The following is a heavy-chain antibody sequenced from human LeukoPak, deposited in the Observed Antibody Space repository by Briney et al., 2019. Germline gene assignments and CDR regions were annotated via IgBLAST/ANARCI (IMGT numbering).Heavy chain of an antibody. CDR3: ARDRAAGAYPWYFDY. Sequence: GGSLRLSCAASGFTFSSYSMNWVRQAPGKGLEWVSSISSSSSYIYYADSVKGRFTISRDNAKNSLYLQMNSLRAEDTAVYYCARDRAAGAYPWYFDYWGQGTLVTVSS. CDR1: GFTFSSYS. J-gene: IGHJ4*02. CDR2: ISSSSSYI. D-gene: IGHD3-16*01. V-gene: IGHV3-21*01.